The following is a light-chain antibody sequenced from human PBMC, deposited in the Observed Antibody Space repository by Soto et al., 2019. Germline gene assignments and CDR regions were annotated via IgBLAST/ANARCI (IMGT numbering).Light chain of an antibody. J-gene: IGLJ1*01. CDR3: QSFDSSLSGYV. V-gene: IGLV1-40*01. CDR1: SSNIGAGYD. CDR2: ANS. Sequence: QSVLTQPPSVSGAPGQRVTISCTGSSSNIGAGYDVHWYQQLPGTAPKLLIYANSNRPSGVPDRFSGSKSGTSASLAITGLRAGDEADYYCQSFDSSLSGYVFGTGTKLTVL.